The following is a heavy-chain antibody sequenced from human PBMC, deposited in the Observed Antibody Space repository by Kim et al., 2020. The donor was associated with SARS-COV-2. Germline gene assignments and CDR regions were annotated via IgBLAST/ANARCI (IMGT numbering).Heavy chain of an antibody. V-gene: IGHV3-23*01. Sequence: ADSVKGRFTISRDNSKNTLYLQMNSLRAEDTAVYYCAKGLMTTVVTPVDYWGQGTLVTVSS. D-gene: IGHD4-17*01. J-gene: IGHJ4*02. CDR3: AKGLMTTVVTPVDY.